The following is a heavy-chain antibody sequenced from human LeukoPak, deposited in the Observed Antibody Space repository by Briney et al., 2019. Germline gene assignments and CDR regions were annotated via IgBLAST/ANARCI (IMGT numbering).Heavy chain of an antibody. Sequence: GGSLRLSCAASGFTFSRYAMSWVRQAPGSGLEWVSAISGSGGSTYYADSVKGRFTISRDNSKNTLYLQMNSLRAEDTAVYYCAKDNDLETQYEFDPWGQGTLVTVSS. CDR1: GFTFSRYA. CDR3: AKDNDLETQYEFDP. V-gene: IGHV3-23*01. D-gene: IGHD3-3*01. CDR2: ISGSGGST. J-gene: IGHJ5*02.